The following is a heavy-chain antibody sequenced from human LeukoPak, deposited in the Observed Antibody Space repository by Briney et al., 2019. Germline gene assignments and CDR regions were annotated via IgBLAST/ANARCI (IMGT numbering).Heavy chain of an antibody. Sequence: PGGSLRLSCAASGFTFSSYWMHWVRQAPGKGLVWVSRINSDGSSTSYADSVKGRFTISRDNAKNTLYLQMNSLRAEDTAVYYCAKQQDSVAGIRGEDYWGQGTLVTVSS. V-gene: IGHV3-74*01. CDR3: AKQQDSVAGIRGEDY. J-gene: IGHJ4*02. D-gene: IGHD6-19*01. CDR2: INSDGSST. CDR1: GFTFSSYW.